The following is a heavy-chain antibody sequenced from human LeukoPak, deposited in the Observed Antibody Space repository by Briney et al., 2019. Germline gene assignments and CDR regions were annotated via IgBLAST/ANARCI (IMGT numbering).Heavy chain of an antibody. J-gene: IGHJ4*02. Sequence: GGSLRLSCAASGFTFSSYAMSWVRQAPGKGLEWVSGISWNSGSIGYADSVKGRFTISRDNAKNSLYLQMNSLRAEDTALYYCAKTTAMAYFDYWGQGTLVTVSS. CDR1: GFTFSSYA. D-gene: IGHD4-17*01. V-gene: IGHV3-9*01. CDR2: ISWNSGSI. CDR3: AKTTAMAYFDY.